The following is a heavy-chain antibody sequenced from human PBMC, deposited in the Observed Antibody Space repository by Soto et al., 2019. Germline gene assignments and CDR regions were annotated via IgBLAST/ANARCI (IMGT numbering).Heavy chain of an antibody. CDR2: IYYSGST. J-gene: IGHJ3*02. D-gene: IGHD3-3*01. Sequence: QVQLQESGPGLVKPSETLSLTCTVSGGSISSYYWSWIRQPPGKGLEWIGYIYYSGSTNYNPSLKSRVTISVDTSKNQFSLKLSSVTAADTAVYYCARIDVDYWSGYDAENAFDIWGQGTMVTVSS. CDR3: ARIDVDYWSGYDAENAFDI. V-gene: IGHV4-59*01. CDR1: GGSISSYY.